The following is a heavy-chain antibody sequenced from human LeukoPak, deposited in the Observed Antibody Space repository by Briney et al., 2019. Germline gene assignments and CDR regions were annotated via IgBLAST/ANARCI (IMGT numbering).Heavy chain of an antibody. D-gene: IGHD1-26*01. Sequence: GGSLRLSCAASGFTFSSYGMHWVRQAPGKGLEWVSGINWNGGSTGYADSVKGRFTISRDNAKNSLYLQMNSLRAEDTAVYYCVRDQRVGGTNYYHYYMDVWGEGTTVTIS. CDR3: VRDQRVGGTNYYHYYMDV. CDR1: GFTFSSYG. CDR2: INWNGGST. J-gene: IGHJ6*03. V-gene: IGHV3-20*04.